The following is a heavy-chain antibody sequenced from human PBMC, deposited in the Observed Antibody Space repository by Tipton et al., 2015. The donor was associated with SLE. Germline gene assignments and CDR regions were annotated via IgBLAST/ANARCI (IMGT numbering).Heavy chain of an antibody. J-gene: IGHJ5*02. D-gene: IGHD4-11*01. V-gene: IGHV4-4*07. Sequence: TLSLTCNVSGVSISSSYWSWIRQPAGKGLEWIGRIYTSGATDDNPSLKSRVTMSVDMSKNQIFLKMTSVTAADSAVYYCAKAGSSNYFEVRTWFDPWGPGTLVTVST. CDR2: IYTSGAT. CDR3: AKAGSSNYFEVRTWFDP. CDR1: GVSISSSY.